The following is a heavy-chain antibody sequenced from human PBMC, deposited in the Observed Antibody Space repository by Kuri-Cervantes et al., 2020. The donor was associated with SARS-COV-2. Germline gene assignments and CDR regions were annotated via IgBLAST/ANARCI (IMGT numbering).Heavy chain of an antibody. V-gene: IGHV3-23*03. Sequence: GESLKISCATSGFTFKNYGMSWVRQAPGKGLEWVSVIYSGGSSTYYADSVKGRFTISRDNSKNTLYLQMNSLRAEDTAVYYCAKDRDYYGSGSYRLEMTGWFDPWGQGTLVTVSS. D-gene: IGHD3-10*01. J-gene: IGHJ5*02. CDR1: GFTFKNYG. CDR2: IYSGGSST. CDR3: AKDRDYYGSGSYRLEMTGWFDP.